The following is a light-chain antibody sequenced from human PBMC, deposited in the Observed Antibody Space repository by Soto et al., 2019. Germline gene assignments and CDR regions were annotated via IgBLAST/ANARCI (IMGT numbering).Light chain of an antibody. Sequence: DIQMTQSPSTLSASVGDRVTITCRARQSISIWLAWYQQKPGKAPKLLIYKASSLESGVPSRFSGSGSGTEFTLTISGLQPDDFAVYYCQQYNRYAVTFGQGTKVDIK. CDR2: KAS. CDR3: QQYNRYAVT. CDR1: QSISIW. V-gene: IGKV1-5*03. J-gene: IGKJ1*01.